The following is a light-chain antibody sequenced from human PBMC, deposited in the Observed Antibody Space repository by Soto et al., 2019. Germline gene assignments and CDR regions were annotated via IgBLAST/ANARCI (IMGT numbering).Light chain of an antibody. Sequence: AIRMTQSPSSLSASTGDRVTITCRASQGISSYLAWYQQKPGKAPKLLIYAASTLQSGVPSRFSGSGSGTDFTLTISCLQSEDFATYYCQQYYSYPQPTFGQGTKVDIK. CDR1: QGISSY. CDR3: QQYYSYPQPT. CDR2: AAS. V-gene: IGKV1-8*01. J-gene: IGKJ1*01.